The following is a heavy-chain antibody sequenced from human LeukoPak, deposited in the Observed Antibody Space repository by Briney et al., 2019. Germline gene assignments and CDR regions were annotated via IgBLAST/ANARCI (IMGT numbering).Heavy chain of an antibody. CDR1: GDSVSSNSAA. CDR2: TYYRSKWYY. D-gene: IGHD6-19*01. CDR3: ARTNNGWIDY. J-gene: IGHJ4*02. Sequence: SQTLSLTCAISGDSVSSNSAAWNWIRQSPSRGLEWLGRTYYRSKWYYSYAVSVKGRVTINPDTSKNHFPLQLKSVTPEDTAVYYCARTNNGWIDYWGQGTLVTVSS. V-gene: IGHV6-1*01.